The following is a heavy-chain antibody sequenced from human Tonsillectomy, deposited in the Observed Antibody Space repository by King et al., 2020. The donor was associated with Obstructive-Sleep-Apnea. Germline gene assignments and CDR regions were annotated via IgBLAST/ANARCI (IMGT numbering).Heavy chain of an antibody. V-gene: IGHV5-10-1*01. D-gene: IGHD3-10*01. CDR2: IEPSDSYA. Sequence: QLVQSGAEVKKPGESLRISCKGSGYSCTNYWINWVRQMPGKGLEWMGKIEPSDSYATFSPAFQGHVTISADKSVTTAYLQWSSLKASETAMYFCARRDYYASGDAFDIWGQGTMVTVPS. CDR3: ARRDYYASGDAFDI. J-gene: IGHJ3*02. CDR1: GYSCTNYW.